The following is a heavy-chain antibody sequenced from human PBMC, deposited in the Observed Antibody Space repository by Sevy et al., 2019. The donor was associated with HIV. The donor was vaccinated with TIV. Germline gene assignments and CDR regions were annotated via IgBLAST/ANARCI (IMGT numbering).Heavy chain of an antibody. CDR2: ISYVGGNK. Sequence: GGSLRLSCAASGFTFSSYAMHWVRQAPGKGLEWVAVISYVGGNKYYADSVKGRFTISRDNSKNTLYLQMNSLRAEDTAVYYCAGDLFYYDGSGRLGLDYWGQGTLVTVSS. D-gene: IGHD3-22*01. CDR1: GFTFSSYA. V-gene: IGHV3-30-3*01. J-gene: IGHJ4*02. CDR3: AGDLFYYDGSGRLGLDY.